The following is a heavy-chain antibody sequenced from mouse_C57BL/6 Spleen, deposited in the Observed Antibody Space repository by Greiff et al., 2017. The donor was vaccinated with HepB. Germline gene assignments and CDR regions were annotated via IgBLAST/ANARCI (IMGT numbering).Heavy chain of an antibody. Sequence: EVQLMESGGGLVKPGGSLKLSCAASGFTFSSYTMSWVRQTPEKRLEWVATISGGGGNTYYPDSVKGRFTISRDNAKNTLYLQMSSLRSEDTALYYCARHEYFDVWGTGTTVTVSS. V-gene: IGHV5-9*01. J-gene: IGHJ1*03. CDR1: GFTFSSYT. CDR2: ISGGGGNT. CDR3: ARHEYFDV.